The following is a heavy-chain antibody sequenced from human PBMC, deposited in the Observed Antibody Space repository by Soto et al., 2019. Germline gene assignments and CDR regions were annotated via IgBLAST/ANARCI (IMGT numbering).Heavy chain of an antibody. V-gene: IGHV4-39*01. CDR1: GGSINSSSYY. J-gene: IGHJ6*02. CDR3: ARHPEPNDFWSGYYIGGMDV. D-gene: IGHD3-3*01. CDR2: IYYSGST. Sequence: SETLSLTCTVSGGSINSSSYYWGWIRQPPGKGLEWIGSIYYSGSTYYNPSLKSRVTISVDTSKNQFSLKLSSVTAADTAVYYCARHPEPNDFWSGYYIGGMDVWGQGTTVTVSS.